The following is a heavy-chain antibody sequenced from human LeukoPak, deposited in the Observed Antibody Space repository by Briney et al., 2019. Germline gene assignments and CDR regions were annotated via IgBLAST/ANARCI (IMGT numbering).Heavy chain of an antibody. V-gene: IGHV3-49*03. CDR1: GFTFGESV. CDR2: IGSKRYGGTT. J-gene: IGHJ4*02. D-gene: IGHD3-9*01. Sequence: GGSLRLSCTTSGFTFGESVMSWFRQAPGKGLEWVGFIGSKRYGGTTQYAASVKGRFTISRDDSKSIAYLQMNSLKTEDTAVYFCARGYDVLAAYFPPDYWGQGTLVTVSS. CDR3: ARGYDVLAAYFPPDY.